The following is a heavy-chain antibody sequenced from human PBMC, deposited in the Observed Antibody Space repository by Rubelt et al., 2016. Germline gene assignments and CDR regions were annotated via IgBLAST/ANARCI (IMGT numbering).Heavy chain of an antibody. D-gene: IGHD3-10*01. CDR2: HSGST. J-gene: IGHJ3*02. Sequence: HSGSTYYTPSLKSRVTISVDTSKNPFSLKLSPVTAADTAVYYCARDRTAMVRDAFDIWGQGTMVTVSS. V-gene: IGHV4-30-2*04. CDR3: ARDRTAMVRDAFDI.